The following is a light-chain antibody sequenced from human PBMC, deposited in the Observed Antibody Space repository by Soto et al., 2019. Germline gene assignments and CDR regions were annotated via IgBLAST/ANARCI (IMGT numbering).Light chain of an antibody. CDR1: QSVSSTY. J-gene: IGKJ5*01. Sequence: TVLTQSPGTLSLSPGERATLSCRASQSVSSTYLAWYQHKPGQAPRLLIYGSSRRATGIPDRFSASGSGTDFTLTISRLEPEDFAVDYCQQYGSSPEITFGQGTRLEIK. V-gene: IGKV3-20*01. CDR3: QQYGSSPEIT. CDR2: GSS.